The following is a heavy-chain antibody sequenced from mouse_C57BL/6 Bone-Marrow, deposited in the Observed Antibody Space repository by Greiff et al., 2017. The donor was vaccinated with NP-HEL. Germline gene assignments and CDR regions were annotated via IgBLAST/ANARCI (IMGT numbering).Heavy chain of an antibody. D-gene: IGHD2-4*01. CDR2: ISPGSGST. J-gene: IGHJ3*01. V-gene: IGHV1-55*01. Sequence: VQLQQPGAELVKPGASVKMSCKASGYTFTSYWITWVKQRPGQGLEWIGDISPGSGSTNYNEKFKSKATLTVDTSSSTAYKQLSSLTSEDSAVYYCARRYYDYDVAYWGQGTLVTVSA. CDR1: GYTFTSYW. CDR3: ARRYYDYDVAY.